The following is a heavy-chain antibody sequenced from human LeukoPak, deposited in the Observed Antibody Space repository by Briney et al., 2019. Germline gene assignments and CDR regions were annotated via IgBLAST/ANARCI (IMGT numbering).Heavy chain of an antibody. V-gene: IGHV4-59*08. CDR3: ARHGLVGATGVH. J-gene: IGHJ4*02. CDR1: GGSISSYY. CDR2: IYYSGST. D-gene: IGHD1-26*01. Sequence: PSETLSLTCTGSGGSISSYYWSWIRQPPGKGLEWIGYIYYSGSTNYNPSLKSRVTISVDTSKNQFSLKLSSVTAADTAVYYCARHGLVGATGVHWGQGTLVTVSS.